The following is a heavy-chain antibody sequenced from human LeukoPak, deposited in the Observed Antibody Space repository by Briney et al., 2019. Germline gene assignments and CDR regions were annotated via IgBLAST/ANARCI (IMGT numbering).Heavy chain of an antibody. CDR3: ATIEVLWFGELSHFDY. Sequence: PGGSLRLSCAASGFTFSSYAMSWVRQAPGKGLEWVSAISGSGGSTYYADSVKGRFTISRDNSKNTLYLQMNSLRAEDTAVHYCATIEVLWFGELSHFDYWGQGTLVTVSS. CDR2: ISGSGGST. D-gene: IGHD3-10*01. J-gene: IGHJ4*02. CDR1: GFTFSSYA. V-gene: IGHV3-23*01.